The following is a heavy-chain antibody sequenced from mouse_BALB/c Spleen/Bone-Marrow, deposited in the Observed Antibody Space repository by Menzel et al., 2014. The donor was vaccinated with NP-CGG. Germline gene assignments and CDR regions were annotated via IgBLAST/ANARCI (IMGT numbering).Heavy chain of an antibody. CDR2: INSNGGST. Sequence: EVNVVESGGGLVQPGGSLKLSCAASGFTFSSYGMSWVRRTPDKRLELVATINSNGGSTYYPDSVKGRFTISRDNAKNTLYLQMSSLKSEDTAMYYCARVSYYAMDYWGQGTSVTVSS. CDR1: GFTFSSYG. V-gene: IGHV5-6-3*01. CDR3: ARVSYYAMDY. J-gene: IGHJ4*01.